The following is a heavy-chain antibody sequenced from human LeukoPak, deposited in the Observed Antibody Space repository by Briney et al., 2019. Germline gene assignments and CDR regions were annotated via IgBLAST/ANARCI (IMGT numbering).Heavy chain of an antibody. V-gene: IGHV1-69*13. D-gene: IGHD3-22*01. CDR1: GYTFTNYG. CDR3: ARGPDYYDSSGYPGYY. CDR2: IIPIFGTA. J-gene: IGHJ4*02. Sequence: SVKVSCKTSGYTFTNYGVSWVRQAPGQGLEWMGGIIPIFGTANYAQKFQGRVTITADESTSTAYMELSSLRSEDTAVYYCARGPDYYDSSGYPGYYWGQGTLVTVSS.